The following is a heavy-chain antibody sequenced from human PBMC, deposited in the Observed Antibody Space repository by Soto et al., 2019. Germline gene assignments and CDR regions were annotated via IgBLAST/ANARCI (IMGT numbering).Heavy chain of an antibody. V-gene: IGHV3-30-3*01. Sequence: QEQLVESGRGVIQPGRSLRLSCAASGFTFNRYAMHWVHQAPGKGLEWVAVISYDGTKKYYGDSVMGRFTISRDNSKNTLYLQMDSLRTEDTAVFYCAREFDLPTAALTFGYYYYGLDVWGHGTMVTVSS. J-gene: IGHJ6*02. CDR3: AREFDLPTAALTFGYYYYGLDV. D-gene: IGHD6-13*01. CDR1: GFTFNRYA. CDR2: ISYDGTKK.